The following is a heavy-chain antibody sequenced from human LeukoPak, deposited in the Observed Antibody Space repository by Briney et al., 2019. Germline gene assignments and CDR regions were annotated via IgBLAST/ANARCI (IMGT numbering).Heavy chain of an antibody. CDR3: ARESGGYCSGGSCDDAFDI. J-gene: IGHJ3*02. CDR2: INPNSGGT. V-gene: IGHV1-2*04. D-gene: IGHD2-15*01. Sequence: ASVKVSCKASGYTFTGYYMHWLRQAPGQGLEWMGWINPNSGGTNYAQKFQGWVTMTRDTSISTAYMELSRLRSDDTAVYYCARESGGYCSGGSCDDAFDIWGQGTMVTVSS. CDR1: GYTFTGYY.